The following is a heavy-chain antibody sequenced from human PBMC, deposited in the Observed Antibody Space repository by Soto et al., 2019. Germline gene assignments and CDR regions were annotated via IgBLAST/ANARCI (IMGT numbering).Heavy chain of an antibody. CDR1: GYSFSNNW. V-gene: IGHV5-51*01. CDR3: ARRRGNASEYYEGIDV. CDR2: IYPGDSDT. Sequence: GESLKISCKGSGYSFSNNWIGWVRQMPGKGLEWMGIIYPGDSDTRYTPSFQGQVTFSADRSISTAYLQWTSLKASDTAIYYCARRRGNASEYYEGIDVGGQGTTVPVS. J-gene: IGHJ6*02. D-gene: IGHD3-3*01.